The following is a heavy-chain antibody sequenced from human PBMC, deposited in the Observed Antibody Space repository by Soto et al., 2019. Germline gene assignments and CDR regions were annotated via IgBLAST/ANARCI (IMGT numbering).Heavy chain of an antibody. CDR2: FDPEDGET. V-gene: IGHV1-24*01. CDR1: GYTLTELS. J-gene: IGHJ5*02. CDR3: ATFDLHTNWFDP. D-gene: IGHD3-9*01. Sequence: ASVKVSCKVSGYTLTELSMHWVRQAPGKGLEWMGGFDPEDGETIYALKFQGRATMTEDTSTDTAYMELSSLRSEDTAVYYCATFDLHTNWFDPWGQGTLVTVSS.